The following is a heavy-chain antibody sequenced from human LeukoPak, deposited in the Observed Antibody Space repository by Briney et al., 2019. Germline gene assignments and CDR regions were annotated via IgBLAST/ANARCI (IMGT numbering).Heavy chain of an antibody. CDR1: GFTFSSYG. Sequence: GRSLRLSCAASGFTFSSYGMHWVRQDPGKGLEWVAVISYDGSNKYYADSVKGRFTISRDNSKNTLYLQMNSLRAEDTAVYYCAKEMGTTYYYYGMDVWGQGTTVTVSS. CDR2: ISYDGSNK. D-gene: IGHD7-27*01. V-gene: IGHV3-30*18. J-gene: IGHJ6*02. CDR3: AKEMGTTYYYYGMDV.